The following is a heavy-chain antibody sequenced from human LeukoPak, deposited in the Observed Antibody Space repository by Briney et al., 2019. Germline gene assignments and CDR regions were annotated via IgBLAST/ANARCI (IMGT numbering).Heavy chain of an antibody. Sequence: PGGSLRLSCATSRFIFSSYWMTWVRRTPGKGLEWVAVISNDGSNKYYADSVKGRFTISRDNSKNTLYLQMNSLRAEDTAVYYCAPRGDSGSPEPNNWLAPWGQGTLVTVS. V-gene: IGHV3-30-3*01. CDR2: ISNDGSNK. CDR3: APRGDSGSPEPNNWLAP. J-gene: IGHJ5*02. CDR1: RFIFSSYW. D-gene: IGHD6-6*01.